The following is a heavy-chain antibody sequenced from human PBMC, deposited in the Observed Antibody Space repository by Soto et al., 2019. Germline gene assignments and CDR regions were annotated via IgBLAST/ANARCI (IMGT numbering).Heavy chain of an antibody. V-gene: IGHV5-51*01. Sequence: EVQLVQSGAEVKKPGESLKISCKTSGYRFTSFWIGWVRQMPGKGLEYMGIIHPVDSDTRYNPSFQGQVTISAAKSNNTAYLQWTSLKASDTAMYYCARQHSDDAFDIWGQGTLVTVSS. D-gene: IGHD2-15*01. CDR2: IHPVDSDT. J-gene: IGHJ3*02. CDR3: ARQHSDDAFDI. CDR1: GYRFTSFW.